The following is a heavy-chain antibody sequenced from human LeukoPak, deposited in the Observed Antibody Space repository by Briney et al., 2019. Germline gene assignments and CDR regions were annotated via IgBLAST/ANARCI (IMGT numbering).Heavy chain of an antibody. D-gene: IGHD5-24*01. CDR1: GFTFSSYW. V-gene: IGHV3-7*01. Sequence: GGSLRLSCAASGFTFSSYWMSWVRQAPGRGLEWVANINQDGSEKYYVDSVKGRFSISRDNAKNSLYLQMNSLRAEDTAVYYCAKPSVRRDGSPGIWGQGTMVTVSS. CDR2: INQDGSEK. J-gene: IGHJ3*02. CDR3: AKPSVRRDGSPGI.